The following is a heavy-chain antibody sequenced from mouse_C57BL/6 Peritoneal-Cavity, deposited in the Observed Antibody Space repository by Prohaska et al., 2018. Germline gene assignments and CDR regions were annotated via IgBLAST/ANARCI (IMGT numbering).Heavy chain of an antibody. CDR2: INPDSSTI. Sequence: EVKLLQSGGGLVQPGGSLKLSRAASGIDFSRYWMSWVRRAPGKGLEWIEEINPDSSTINYAPSLKDKFIISRDNAKNTLYLQMSKVRSEDTALDYCAGRGWDGGWYFDVWGTGITVTVTS. CDR3: AGRGWDGGWYFDV. CDR1: GIDFSRYW. J-gene: IGHJ1*03. D-gene: IGHD4-1*01. V-gene: IGHV4-1*01.